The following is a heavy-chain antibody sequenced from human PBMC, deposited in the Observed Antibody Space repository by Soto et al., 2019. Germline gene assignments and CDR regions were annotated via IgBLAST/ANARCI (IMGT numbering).Heavy chain of an antibody. V-gene: IGHV4-31*03. CDR2: IYNSGTT. CDR3: ARDPAP. J-gene: IGHJ1*01. Sequence: QVQLQESGPGLLQPSETLSLTCTVSGGSITRGGYYCSLIRQHPGKVLEWIGYIYNSGTTYYNPSLKSRVTISVGTSKNQFSLKLTSVTAAATAVYYCARDPAPWGQGTLVTVSS. CDR1: GGSITRGGYY.